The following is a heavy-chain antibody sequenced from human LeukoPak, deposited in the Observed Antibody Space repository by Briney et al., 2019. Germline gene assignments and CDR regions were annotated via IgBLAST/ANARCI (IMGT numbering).Heavy chain of an antibody. Sequence: GSLRLSCAASGFIFSSYSMNWIRQPPGKGLEWIGEINHSGSTNYNPSLKSRVTISVDTSKNQFSLKLSSVTAADTAVYYCARAGGVVPAAILFDYWGQGTLVTVSS. J-gene: IGHJ4*02. CDR2: INHSGST. CDR3: ARAGGVVPAAILFDY. D-gene: IGHD2-2*02. CDR1: GFIFSSYS. V-gene: IGHV4-34*01.